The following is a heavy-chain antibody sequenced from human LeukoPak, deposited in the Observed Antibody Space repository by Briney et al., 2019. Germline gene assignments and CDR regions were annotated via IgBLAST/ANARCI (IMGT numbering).Heavy chain of an antibody. V-gene: IGHV3-9*01. CDR3: AKDRTYSTNYYFDY. CDR2: ISWNSGSI. Sequence: AGGSLRLSCAASGFTFDGYAMHWVRQAPGKGLEWVSGISWNSGSIGYADSVKGRFTISRDNAKNSLYLQMNSLRAEDTALYYCAKDRTYSTNYYFDYWGQGTLVTVSS. J-gene: IGHJ4*02. CDR1: GFTFDGYA. D-gene: IGHD6-13*01.